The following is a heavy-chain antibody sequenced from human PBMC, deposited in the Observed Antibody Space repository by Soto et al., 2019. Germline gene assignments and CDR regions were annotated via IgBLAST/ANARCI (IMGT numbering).Heavy chain of an antibody. V-gene: IGHV3-72*01. J-gene: IGHJ4*02. CDR2: ARNRAGSYTT. CDR3: SNSPVGKIGSG. CDR1: GFSFSDHH. Sequence: EVQLVESGGGLAQPGGSLRLSCAGSGFSFSDHHMDWVRQAPGKGLEWVGRARNRAGSYTTEYASSVKGRFTISRDDSQNSLYVQMNSLTTEDKAVYYCSNSPVGKIGSGWGQGTLVTVSS. D-gene: IGHD6-13*01.